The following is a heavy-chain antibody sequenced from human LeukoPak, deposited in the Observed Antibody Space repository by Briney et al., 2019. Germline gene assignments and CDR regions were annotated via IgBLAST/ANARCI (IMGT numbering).Heavy chain of an antibody. Sequence: PGGSLRLSCAASGFTFSSYAMSWVRQAPGKGLEWASAISGSGGSTYYADSVKGRFTISRDNSKNTLYLQMNSLRAEDTAVYYCANLIAVAGTENAFDIWGQGTMVTVSS. V-gene: IGHV3-23*01. CDR1: GFTFSSYA. D-gene: IGHD6-19*01. CDR2: ISGSGGST. J-gene: IGHJ3*02. CDR3: ANLIAVAGTENAFDI.